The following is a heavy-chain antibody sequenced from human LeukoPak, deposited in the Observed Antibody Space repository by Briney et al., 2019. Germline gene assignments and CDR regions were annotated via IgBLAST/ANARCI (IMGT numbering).Heavy chain of an antibody. CDR1: GYTFTSYG. D-gene: IGHD3-10*01. CDR2: ISAYNGNT. CDR3: ARGKGRTMVRGVIGYYYYMDV. V-gene: IGHV1-18*01. J-gene: IGHJ6*03. Sequence: ASVKVSCKASGYTFTSYGISWVRQAPGQGLEWMGWISAYNGNTNYAQKLQGRVTMTTDTSTSTAYMELRSLRSDDTAVYYCARGKGRTMVRGVIGYYYYMDVWGKGTTVTVSS.